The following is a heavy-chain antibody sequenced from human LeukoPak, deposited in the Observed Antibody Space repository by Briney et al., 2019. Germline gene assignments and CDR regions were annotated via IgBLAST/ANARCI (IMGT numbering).Heavy chain of an antibody. CDR2: IYSGGST. CDR3: AKGSGWEASYFYYYMDV. Sequence: GGSLRLSCAASGFTFDDYAMHWVRQAPGKGLEWVSVIYSGGSTYYADSVKGRFTISRDNSKNTLYLQMNSLRAEDTAVYFCAKGSGWEASYFYYYMDVWGKGTTVTISS. D-gene: IGHD1-26*01. CDR1: GFTFDDYA. V-gene: IGHV3-66*01. J-gene: IGHJ6*03.